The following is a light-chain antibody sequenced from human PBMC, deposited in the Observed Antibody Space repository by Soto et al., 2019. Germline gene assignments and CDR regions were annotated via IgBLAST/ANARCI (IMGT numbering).Light chain of an antibody. CDR3: QQYYSPFT. Sequence: DIVMTQSPDSLAVSVGESATINCKSSQSLLYSSNNRNYLAWYQVKPGQPPKVLIYWASTRESGVPDRFSGSGSGTDFTLTISSRQAEDVAVYYCQQYYSPFTFGGGTKVEVK. J-gene: IGKJ4*01. V-gene: IGKV4-1*01. CDR1: QSLLYSSNNRNY. CDR2: WAS.